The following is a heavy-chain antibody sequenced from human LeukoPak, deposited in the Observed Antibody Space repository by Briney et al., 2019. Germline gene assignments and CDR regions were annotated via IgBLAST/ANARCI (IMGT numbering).Heavy chain of an antibody. CDR1: GVSISGYY. D-gene: IGHD3-16*01. Sequence: PAGTLTLTCNASGVSISGYYWSWIRQPPGKGLEWVGYIYHGGGTDYNPSVKSRVTISVDTSKNQFSLRLSSVTAADTAVYYCARHSWGGYYHDYWGQGTLVTVSS. V-gene: IGHV4-59*08. CDR3: ARHSWGGYYHDY. J-gene: IGHJ4*02. CDR2: IYHGGGT.